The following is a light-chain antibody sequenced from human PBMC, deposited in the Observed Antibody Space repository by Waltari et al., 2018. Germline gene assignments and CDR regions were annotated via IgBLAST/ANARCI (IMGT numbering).Light chain of an antibody. CDR1: ALPKQS. J-gene: IGLJ2*01. V-gene: IGLV3-25*03. CDR3: QSADSSGTYRV. CDR2: KDS. Sequence: SYELPQPPSVSVSPGQTARITCSDDALPKQSAYWYQQKPGQAPVLVIYKDSERPSGIPERFSGSSSGTTVTLTISGVQAEDEADYYCQSADSSGTYRVFGGGTKLTVL.